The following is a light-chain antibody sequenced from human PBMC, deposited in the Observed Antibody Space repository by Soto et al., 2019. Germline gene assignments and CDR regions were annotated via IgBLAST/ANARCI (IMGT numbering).Light chain of an antibody. CDR2: DAS. V-gene: IGKV3-11*01. CDR3: QQRSNWPLT. CDR1: QSVISY. Sequence: EIVLTQSPATLSLSPGERATLACRASQSVISYLAWYQQKPGQAPRLLIYDASNRATGVTASFSGSGSGTDFKLPISVLAPEDFAVYYCQQRSNWPLTFGCGTKVEIK. J-gene: IGKJ4*01.